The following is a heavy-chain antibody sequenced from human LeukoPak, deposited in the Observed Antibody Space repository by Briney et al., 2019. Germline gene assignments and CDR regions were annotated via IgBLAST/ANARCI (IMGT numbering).Heavy chain of an antibody. CDR2: IRYDESRK. J-gene: IGHJ4*02. Sequence: GGSLRLSCAASGFTFDQYGMQWVRQAPGKGLEWVAFIRYDESRKYYADSVKGRFTVSRENAKNSLYLQMNSLRAGDTAVYYCARGGLEPYWGQGTLVTVSS. CDR3: ARGGLEPY. CDR1: GFTFDQYG. D-gene: IGHD1-1*01. V-gene: IGHV3-30*02.